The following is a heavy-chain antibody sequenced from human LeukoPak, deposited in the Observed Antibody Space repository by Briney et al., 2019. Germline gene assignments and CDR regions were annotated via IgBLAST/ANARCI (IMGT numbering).Heavy chain of an antibody. D-gene: IGHD6-13*01. CDR3: ARDRGIAAAGPLSDYFDY. CDR1: GYTFTSYG. V-gene: IGHV1-18*01. J-gene: IGHJ4*02. Sequence: ASVKVSCKASGYTFTSYGIGWVRQAPGQGLEWMGWISAYNGNTNYAQKLQGRVTMTTDTSTSTAYMELRSLRSDDTAVYYCARDRGIAAAGPLSDYFDYWGQGTLVTVSS. CDR2: ISAYNGNT.